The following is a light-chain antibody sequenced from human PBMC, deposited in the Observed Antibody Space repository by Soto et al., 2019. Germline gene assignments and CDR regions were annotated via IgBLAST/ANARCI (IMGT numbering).Light chain of an antibody. CDR3: SSYTSTRLRFV. J-gene: IGLJ1*01. CDR2: DLT. V-gene: IGLV2-14*03. Sequence: QSALTQPASVSGSPGQSITISCTGSSSDVGAYNFVSWYQQHPGQSPTLMIFDLTYRPSGVSNRFSGSKSGNAAYLTISGLRAEDEADYFCSSYTSTRLRFVFGNGTKVTVL. CDR1: SSDVGAYNF.